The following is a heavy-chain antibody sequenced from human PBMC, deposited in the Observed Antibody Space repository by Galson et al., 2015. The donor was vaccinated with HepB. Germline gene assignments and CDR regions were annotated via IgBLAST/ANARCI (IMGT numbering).Heavy chain of an antibody. V-gene: IGHV5-51*03. CDR2: IYPDDSDT. Sequence: QSGAEVTKPGESLKISCAASGPTFSDYYIAWVRQMPGKGLECMGIIYPDDSDTKYSPSFQGQVTFSVDKSVTTAYLQWSGLRATDIGIYYCARVRGSGLDPHSWFDVWGQGTLVTVSS. CDR3: ARVRGSGLDPHSWFDV. J-gene: IGHJ5*02. CDR1: GPTFSDYY. D-gene: IGHD3-10*01.